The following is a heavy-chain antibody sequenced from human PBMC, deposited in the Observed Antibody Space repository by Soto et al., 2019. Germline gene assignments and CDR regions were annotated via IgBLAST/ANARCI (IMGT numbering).Heavy chain of an antibody. CDR3: AKENGYSSSWLEFDY. CDR2: ISYDGSNK. CDR1: GFTFSSYG. Sequence: GGSLRLSCAASGFTFSSYGMHWVRQAPGKGLEWVAVISYDGSNKYYADSVKGRFTISRDNSKNTLYLQMNSLRAEDTAVYYCAKENGYSSSWLEFDYWGQGTLVTVSS. V-gene: IGHV3-30*18. J-gene: IGHJ4*02. D-gene: IGHD6-13*01.